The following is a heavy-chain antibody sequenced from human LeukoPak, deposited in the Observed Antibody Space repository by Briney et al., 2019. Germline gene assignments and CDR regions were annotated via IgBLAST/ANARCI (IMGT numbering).Heavy chain of an antibody. Sequence: ASVKVSCKASGYTFTGYYMHWVRQAPGQGLEWMGWINPNSGGTNYAQKFQGRVTMTRDTSISTAYMELSRLRYDDTAVYCCARGITIFGVVITSYFDPWGQGTLVTVSS. J-gene: IGHJ5*02. V-gene: IGHV1-2*02. D-gene: IGHD3-3*01. CDR1: GYTFTGYY. CDR3: ARGITIFGVVITSYFDP. CDR2: INPNSGGT.